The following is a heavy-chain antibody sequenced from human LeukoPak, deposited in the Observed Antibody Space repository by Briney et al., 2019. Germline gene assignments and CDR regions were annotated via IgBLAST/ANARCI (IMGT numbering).Heavy chain of an antibody. CDR2: INHSGST. J-gene: IGHJ4*02. V-gene: IGHV4-34*01. CDR3: ARGFAMVHSFFDY. CDR1: GGSFSGYY. D-gene: IGHD3-10*01. Sequence: SETLSLTCAVDGGSFSGYYWSSIRQPRGKGMEWIGEINHSGSTNYNPSLKSRVTISVDTSKNQFSLKLSSVTAADTAVYYCARGFAMVHSFFDYWGQGTLVTVSS.